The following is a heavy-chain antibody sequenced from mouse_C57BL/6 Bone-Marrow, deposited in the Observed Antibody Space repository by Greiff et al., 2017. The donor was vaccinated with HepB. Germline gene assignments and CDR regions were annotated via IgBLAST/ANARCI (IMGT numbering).Heavy chain of an antibody. D-gene: IGHD2-4*01. CDR3: ARMGREYYYDYDWYFDV. J-gene: IGHJ1*03. CDR1: GFSLTSYG. CDR2: IWSGGST. Sequence: QVQLKQSGPGLVQPSQSLSITCTVSGFSLTSYGVHWVRQSPGKGLEWLGVIWSGGSTDYNAAFISRLSISKDNSKSQVFFKMNSLQADDTAIYYCARMGREYYYDYDWYFDVWGTGTTVTVSS. V-gene: IGHV2-2*01.